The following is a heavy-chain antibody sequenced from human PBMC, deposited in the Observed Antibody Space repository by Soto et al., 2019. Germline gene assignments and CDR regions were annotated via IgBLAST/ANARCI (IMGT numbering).Heavy chain of an antibody. J-gene: IGHJ4*02. Sequence: QVQLQESGPGLVKPSQTLSLTCTVSGASIRSSDYYWSWIRQPPGKGLEWIGYIYLSGCSYSNPSPKSRVSISEDTANNLVPLKLSSVTAADTAVYYCARGLDGYYAFDHWGQGALVTVSS. CDR2: IYLSGCS. D-gene: IGHD4-17*01. CDR1: GASIRSSDYY. V-gene: IGHV4-30-4*01. CDR3: ARGLDGYYAFDH.